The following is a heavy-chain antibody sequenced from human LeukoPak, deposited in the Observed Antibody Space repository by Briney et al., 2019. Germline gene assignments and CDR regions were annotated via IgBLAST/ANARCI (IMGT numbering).Heavy chain of an antibody. CDR3: ASLKEGGVAHWFDP. Sequence: SETLSLTCTVSGGSISSGDYYWSWIRQPPGKGLEWIGYIYYSGATYYNPSLKSRVTISVDMSKNQFSLKLSFVTAADTAVYYCASLKEGGVAHWFDPWGQGALVTVSP. CDR1: GGSISSGDYY. V-gene: IGHV4-30-4*01. CDR2: IYYSGAT. J-gene: IGHJ5*02. D-gene: IGHD3-3*01.